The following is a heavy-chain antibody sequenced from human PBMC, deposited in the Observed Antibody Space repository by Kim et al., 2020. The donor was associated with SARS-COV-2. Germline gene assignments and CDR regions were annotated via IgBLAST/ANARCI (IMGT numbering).Heavy chain of an antibody. J-gene: IGHJ4*01. Sequence: SETLSLTCAVYGGSFSGYYWSWIRQPPGKGLEWIGEINHSGSTNYNPSLKSRVTISVDTSKNQFALKLSAVTAADTAGYDRARGGRQWLVGPRVYYFDD. CDR2: INHSGST. V-gene: IGHV4-34*01. CDR3: ARGGRQWLVGPRVYYFDD. D-gene: IGHD6-19*01. CDR1: GGSFSGYY.